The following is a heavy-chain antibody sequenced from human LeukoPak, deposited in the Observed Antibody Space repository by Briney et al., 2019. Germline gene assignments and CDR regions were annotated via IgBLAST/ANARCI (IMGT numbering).Heavy chain of an antibody. CDR3: ARGLASAFDI. CDR1: GASLSGYY. CDR2: IYYSGYT. J-gene: IGHJ3*02. Sequence: PSETLSLTCTVSGASLSGYYWSWIRQPPGKGLEWIGYIYYSGYTKYNPSLQSRVTISVDTSKNQFSLKLSSVTAADTAVYYCARGLASAFDIWGQGTMVTVSS. V-gene: IGHV4-59*01.